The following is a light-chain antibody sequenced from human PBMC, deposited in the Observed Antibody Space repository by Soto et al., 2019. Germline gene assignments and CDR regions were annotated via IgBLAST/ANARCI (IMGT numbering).Light chain of an antibody. Sequence: EIVLTQSPGTLSLSTGERAALACRASHTVSTNYLAWYQKNPGQAPRLLIYGASTRATGIPDRFSGSASPTDSTLTISRLEPEDFAVSYCQQYGSSGTFGQGTQVDI. CDR3: QQYGSSGT. CDR2: GAS. J-gene: IGKJ1*01. CDR1: HTVSTNY. V-gene: IGKV3-20*01.